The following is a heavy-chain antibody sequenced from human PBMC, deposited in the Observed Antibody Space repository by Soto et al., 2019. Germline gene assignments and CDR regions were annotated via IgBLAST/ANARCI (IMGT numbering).Heavy chain of an antibody. CDR1: GFTFSNYA. CDR2: VSGSGGNT. D-gene: IGHD6-13*01. V-gene: IGHV3-23*01. Sequence: VQLLESGGGLVQPGGSLRLSCAASGFTFSNYAMSWVRQAPGKGLEWVSAVSGSGGNTYYADSVQGRFTISRDNSTNMLNLQKNSLRGEDTAVYYCAKLNLFVSAAAGRGPFDYWGKGTLVTVSS. CDR3: AKLNLFVSAAAGRGPFDY. J-gene: IGHJ4*02.